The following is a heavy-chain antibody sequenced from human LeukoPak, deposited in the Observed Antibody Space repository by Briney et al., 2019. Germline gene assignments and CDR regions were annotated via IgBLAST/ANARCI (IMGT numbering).Heavy chain of an antibody. Sequence: SETLSLTCTVSGGSLSGYYWSWIRQPPRKGLEWIGYIYYSGSTNYNPSLKSRVTKSVDTSKNQFSLKLSSVTAADTAVYYCARLTVAGPAEYFQHWGQGTLVTVSS. CDR1: GGSLSGYY. CDR3: ARLTVAGPAEYFQH. J-gene: IGHJ1*01. V-gene: IGHV4-59*08. CDR2: IYYSGST. D-gene: IGHD6-19*01.